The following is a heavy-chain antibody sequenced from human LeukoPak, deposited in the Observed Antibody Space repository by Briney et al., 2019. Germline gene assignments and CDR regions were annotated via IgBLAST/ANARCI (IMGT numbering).Heavy chain of an antibody. V-gene: IGHV4-39*07. CDR1: GGSISTSNYY. D-gene: IGHD5-12*01. CDR2: IFYSGST. Sequence: SETLSLTCTVSGGSISTSNYYWGWIRQPPGKGLEWIGNIFYSGSTYYSPSLKSRVTISLDTSRNQFSLQLNSVTPEDTAVYYCTRDSSGYDWFYDYWGQGTLVTVSS. J-gene: IGHJ4*02. CDR3: TRDSSGYDWFYDY.